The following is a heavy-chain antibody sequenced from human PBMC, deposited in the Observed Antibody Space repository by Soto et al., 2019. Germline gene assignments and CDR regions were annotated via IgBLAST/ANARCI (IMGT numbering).Heavy chain of an antibody. Sequence: PGGSLRLSCAASGFTFSSYGMHWVRQAPGKGLEWVAVIWYDGSNKYYADSVKGRFTISRDNSKNTLYLQMNSLRAEDTAVYYCAKARCTTSNCYVPDYWGQGTLVTVSS. CDR2: IWYDGSNK. V-gene: IGHV3-33*06. J-gene: IGHJ4*02. CDR1: GFTFSSYG. D-gene: IGHD2-8*01. CDR3: AKARCTTSNCYVPDY.